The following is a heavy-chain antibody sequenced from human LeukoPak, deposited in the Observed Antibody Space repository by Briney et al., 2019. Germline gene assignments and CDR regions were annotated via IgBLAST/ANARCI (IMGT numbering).Heavy chain of an antibody. CDR2: MYSSGST. Sequence: PSETLSLTCSVSGDSMTNHYWNWIRQPAGKGLEWIGRMYSSGSTNYNPSLKSRVTMSIDTSKKQFSLKVTSVTAADTAVYYCARVESYYYGSGSERDYFDYWGQGTLVTVSS. V-gene: IGHV4-4*07. CDR1: GDSMTNHY. J-gene: IGHJ4*02. CDR3: ARVESYYYGSGSERDYFDY. D-gene: IGHD3-10*01.